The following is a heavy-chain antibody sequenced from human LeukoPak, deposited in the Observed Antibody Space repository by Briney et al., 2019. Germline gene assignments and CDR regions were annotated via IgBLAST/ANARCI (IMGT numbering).Heavy chain of an antibody. J-gene: IGHJ4*02. D-gene: IGHD3-22*01. Sequence: SETLSLTCTVSGGSTSTYYWSWIRQPPGKGLEWIGDIYYRGSTNYNPSLKSRVTISVDTSKNQFSLKLSSVTAADTAVYYCARAVSDYYDSSGYYYFDYWGQGTLVTVSS. CDR1: GGSTSTYY. CDR2: IYYRGST. CDR3: ARAVSDYYDSSGYYYFDY. V-gene: IGHV4-59*01.